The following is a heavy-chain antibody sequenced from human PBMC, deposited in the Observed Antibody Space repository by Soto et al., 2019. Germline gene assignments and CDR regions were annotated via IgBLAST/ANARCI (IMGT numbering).Heavy chain of an antibody. CDR3: AASYGSGYRAFDY. Sequence: QVQLVQSGTEVKKPGSSVKVSCKASGDTFSFYTINWVRQAPGLGLEWVGRINPIVSMSNYARKFQGRVSMTAAKSTSPAYMELRRLRPDDTAMYFCAASYGSGYRAFDYWGQGALVTVSS. CDR1: GDTFSFYT. D-gene: IGHD3-10*01. V-gene: IGHV1-69*02. CDR2: INPIVSMS. J-gene: IGHJ4*02.